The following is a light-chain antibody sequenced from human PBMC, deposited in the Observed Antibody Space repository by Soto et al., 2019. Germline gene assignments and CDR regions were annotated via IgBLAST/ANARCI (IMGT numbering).Light chain of an antibody. CDR1: SSDVGGYNY. CDR2: DVS. J-gene: IGLJ7*01. V-gene: IGLV2-14*01. Sequence: QSALTQPASVSGSPGQSITISCTGTSSDVGGYNYVSWYQQHPGKAPKLMIYDVSNRPSGVSNRFSGSKSGNTASLTISGLQAEDEADYYFSSYTSSSTLLAVFGGGTQLTVL. CDR3: SSYTSSSTLLAV.